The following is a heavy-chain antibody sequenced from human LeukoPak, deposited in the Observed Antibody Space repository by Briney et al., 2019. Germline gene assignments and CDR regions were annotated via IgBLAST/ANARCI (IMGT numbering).Heavy chain of an antibody. V-gene: IGHV1-2*02. Sequence: GASVKVPCKASGYTFTGYYMHWVRQAPGQGLEWMGWINPNSGGTNYAQKFQGRVTMTRDTSISIAYMELSRLRSDDTAVYYCARDSYSSGSNGDFDYWGQGTLVTVSS. CDR1: GYTFTGYY. CDR3: ARDSYSSGSNGDFDY. CDR2: INPNSGGT. D-gene: IGHD6-19*01. J-gene: IGHJ4*02.